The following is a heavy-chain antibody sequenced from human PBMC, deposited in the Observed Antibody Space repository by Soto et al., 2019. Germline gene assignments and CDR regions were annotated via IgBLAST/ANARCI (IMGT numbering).Heavy chain of an antibody. D-gene: IGHD3-3*01. Sequence: QITLNESGPTQVKPRQTLTLTCTFSGFSLTTSGVGVGWIRQSPGKAPEWLALIYLDEDKRYSPSLKSRLTITKDTSKNQVVLTMAALDPADTATYYCAHRVLRTVFGLVTTTAIYFDFWGQGTPVAVSS. CDR1: GFSLTTSGVG. CDR2: IYLDEDK. J-gene: IGHJ4*02. CDR3: AHRVLRTVFGLVTTTAIYFDF. V-gene: IGHV2-5*02.